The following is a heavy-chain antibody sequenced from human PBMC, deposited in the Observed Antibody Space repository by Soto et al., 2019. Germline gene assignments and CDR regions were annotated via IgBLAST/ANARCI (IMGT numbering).Heavy chain of an antibody. Sequence: QVQLQQWGAGLLKPSETLSLTCAVYGGSFSGYYWSWIRQPPGKGLEWIGEINHSGSTNYNPSLKSRVTISVDTSKNQFSLKLSSVTAADTAVYYCARGGRLLWFGELFYYYHGMDVWGQGTTVTVSS. V-gene: IGHV4-34*01. CDR2: INHSGST. CDR1: GGSFSGYY. CDR3: ARGGRLLWFGELFYYYHGMDV. J-gene: IGHJ6*02. D-gene: IGHD3-10*01.